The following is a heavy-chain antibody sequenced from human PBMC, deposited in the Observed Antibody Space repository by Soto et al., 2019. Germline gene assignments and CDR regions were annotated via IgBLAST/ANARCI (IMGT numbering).Heavy chain of an antibody. J-gene: IGHJ4*02. CDR1: GLTFSSYA. CDR3: ANDALAYYDFWS. Sequence: PGGSLRLSCAASGLTFSSYAMSWVRQAPGKGLEWVSHVSNSGRSTKYADSVKGRFTISRDNSKNTLYLQMNSLRAEDTAIYYCANDALAYYDFWSWGQGTLVTVSS. D-gene: IGHD3-3*01. V-gene: IGHV3-23*01. CDR2: VSNSGRST.